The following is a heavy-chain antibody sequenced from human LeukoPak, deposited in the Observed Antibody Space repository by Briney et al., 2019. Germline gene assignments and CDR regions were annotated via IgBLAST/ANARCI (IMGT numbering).Heavy chain of an antibody. J-gene: IGHJ2*01. CDR2: IYTSGST. CDR3: ARDWGIYSGSYSHWYFDL. Sequence: PSATLSLTCTVSGGSISSYYWSWIRQPAGKGLEWIGRIYTSGSTNYNPSLKSRVTMSVDTSKNQFSLKLSSVTAADTAVYYCARDWGIYSGSYSHWYFDLWGRGTLVTVSS. V-gene: IGHV4-4*07. CDR1: GGSISSYY. D-gene: IGHD1-26*01.